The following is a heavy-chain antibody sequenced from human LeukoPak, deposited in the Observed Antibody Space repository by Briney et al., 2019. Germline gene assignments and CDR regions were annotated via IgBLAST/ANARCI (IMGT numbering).Heavy chain of an antibody. CDR2: IYYSGST. CDR1: GGSISSSSYY. CDR3: ARVWSGYYGDY. D-gene: IGHD3-3*01. V-gene: IGHV4-39*07. Sequence: SETLSLTCTVSGGSISSSSYYWGWIRQPPGKGLEWIGSIYYSGSTYYNPSLKSRVTISVDTSKNQFSLKLSSVTAADTAVYYCARVWSGYYGDYWGQGTLVTVSS. J-gene: IGHJ4*02.